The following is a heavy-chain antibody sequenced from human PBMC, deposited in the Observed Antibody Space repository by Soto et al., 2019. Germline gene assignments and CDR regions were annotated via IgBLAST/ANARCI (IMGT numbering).Heavy chain of an antibody. CDR3: ASGTYFDY. Sequence: QVQLVQSGTEVKKPGASVRVSCKASGYIMTTYGVSWVRQAPGQGLEWVGWISADNDHTNYAQKFQGRVTMTTDTSTSTAYMELRSLRSDDTAVYYCASGTYFDYWGQGTLVTVSS. CDR1: GYIMTTYG. CDR2: ISADNDHT. D-gene: IGHD6-13*01. J-gene: IGHJ4*02. V-gene: IGHV1-18*01.